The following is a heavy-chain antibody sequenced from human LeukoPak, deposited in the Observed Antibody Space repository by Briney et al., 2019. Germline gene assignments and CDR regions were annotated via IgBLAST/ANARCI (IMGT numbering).Heavy chain of an antibody. Sequence: ASVTVSCKASGYTFTGYYMHWVRQAPGQGLEWMGWINPNSGGTNYAQKFQGRVTMTRDTSISTAYMELSRLRSDDTAVYYCARVNDFWSGYSYWGQGTLVTVSS. CDR3: ARVNDFWSGYSY. J-gene: IGHJ4*02. CDR1: GYTFTGYY. CDR2: INPNSGGT. D-gene: IGHD3-3*01. V-gene: IGHV1-2*02.